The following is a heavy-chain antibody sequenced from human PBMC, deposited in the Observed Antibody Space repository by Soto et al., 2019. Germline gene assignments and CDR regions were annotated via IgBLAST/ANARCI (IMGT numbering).Heavy chain of an antibody. V-gene: IGHV4-34*01. D-gene: IGHD6-19*01. J-gene: IGHJ6*02. CDR1: GGSFSGYY. CDR3: ARAGLRHYYYYGMDV. CDR2: INHSGST. Sequence: SETLSLTCAVYGGSFSGYYWSWIRQPPGKGLEWIGEINHSGSTNYNPSLKSRVTISVDTSKNQFSLKLSSVTAADTAVYYCARAGLRHYYYYGMDVWGQGTTVTVSS.